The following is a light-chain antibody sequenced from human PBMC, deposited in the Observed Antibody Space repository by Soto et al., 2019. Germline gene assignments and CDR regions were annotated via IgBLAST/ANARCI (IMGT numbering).Light chain of an antibody. Sequence: QSVLTQPPSVSGAPGQRVTISCTGSSSNIGADYDVHWYQQLPGTAPKLLIYGNTNRPSGVPDRFSGSKSGTSASLAITALRAEDEADYYCQSYDSSLSGHYVFGSGTKLTVL. CDR2: GNT. V-gene: IGLV1-40*01. CDR3: QSYDSSLSGHYV. CDR1: SSNIGADYD. J-gene: IGLJ1*01.